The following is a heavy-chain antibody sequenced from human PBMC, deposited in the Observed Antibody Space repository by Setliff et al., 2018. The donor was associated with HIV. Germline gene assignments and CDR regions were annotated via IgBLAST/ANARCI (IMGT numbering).Heavy chain of an antibody. Sequence: ASVKVSCKASGYLFTDYFIHWVRQAPGQGLEWMGWIAPNNGDTRTSQRFRGSVTMTRDRSINTAYMELSGLTSDDTAVYYCARQLSNSFDYWGQGTLVTVSS. V-gene: IGHV1-2*02. CDR2: IAPNNGDT. D-gene: IGHD1-1*01. CDR3: ARQLSNSFDY. J-gene: IGHJ4*02. CDR1: GYLFTDYF.